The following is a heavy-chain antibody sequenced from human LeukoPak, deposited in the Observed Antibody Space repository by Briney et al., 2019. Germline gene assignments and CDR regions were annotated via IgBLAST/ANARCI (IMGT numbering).Heavy chain of an antibody. CDR2: INSDGSST. J-gene: IGHJ4*02. CDR3: ARVSTYSAIDY. D-gene: IGHD1-26*01. Sequence: AGGSLRLSCAASGFTFSSYWMHWVRQGPGMGLVWVSRINSDGSSTSYADSVKGRFTISRDNAKNTLYLQMNSLRAEDTAVYYCARVSTYSAIDYWGQGTLVTVSS. V-gene: IGHV3-74*01. CDR1: GFTFSSYW.